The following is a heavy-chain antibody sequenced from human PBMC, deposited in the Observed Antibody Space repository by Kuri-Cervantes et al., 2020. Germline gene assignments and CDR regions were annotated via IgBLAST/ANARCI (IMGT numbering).Heavy chain of an antibody. D-gene: IGHD6-13*01. CDR2: INHSGST. CDR3: ARGRRGISWYCFDS. J-gene: IGHJ4*02. Sequence: SQTPSLTFSVYGGSFSGYYWGWIRQPPGKGPEGIGEINHSGSTNYNPSLKRRVTISVDTSKTQFSLKLSSVTAADTAVYYCARGRRGISWYCFDSWGQGTLVTVSS. CDR1: GGSFSGYY. V-gene: IGHV4-34*01.